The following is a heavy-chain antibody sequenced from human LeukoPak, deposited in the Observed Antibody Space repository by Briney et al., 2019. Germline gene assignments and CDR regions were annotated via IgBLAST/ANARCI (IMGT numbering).Heavy chain of an antibody. CDR3: AKTGYDSGGYPSDY. V-gene: IGHV3-23*01. Sequence: GGSLRLSCAASGFTFSSYGMSWVRQAPGKGLEWVSGISGSGGRTYYADSVKGRFTISRDNSKNTLYLQMNSLRAEDTAVYYCAKTGYDSGGYPSDYWGQGTLVTVSS. CDR1: GFTFSSYG. CDR2: ISGSGGRT. J-gene: IGHJ4*02. D-gene: IGHD3-22*01.